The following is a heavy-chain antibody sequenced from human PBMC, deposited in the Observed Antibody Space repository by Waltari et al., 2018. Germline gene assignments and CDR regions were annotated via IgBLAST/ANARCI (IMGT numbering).Heavy chain of an antibody. CDR3: ATYIGASIGTAAFDV. CDR2: ISYNGAT. V-gene: IGHV4-39*01. D-gene: IGHD5-12*01. J-gene: IGHJ3*01. CDR1: GGSTTSNRHY. Sequence: QLQLQESGPGLVKPSETLSLSCSVSGGSTTSNRHYWGWIRQPPGQGLEWIGTISYNGATYSSPSLRGRVTVSRDTSMNQLSLKLGSVTAADTAVYYCATYIGASIGTAAFDVWGQGTMVTVSS.